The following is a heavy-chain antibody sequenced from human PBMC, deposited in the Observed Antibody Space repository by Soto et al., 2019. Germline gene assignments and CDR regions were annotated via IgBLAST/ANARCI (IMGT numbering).Heavy chain of an antibody. CDR2: IYYSGST. CDR1: GGSVSSGSYY. CDR3: ARAIGGDPPYGMDV. Sequence: QVQLQESGPGLVKPSETLSLTCTVSGGSVSSGSYYWSWIRQPPGKGLEWIGYIYYSGSTNYNPSLQSRVTISVDTSKNQFSLKLSSVTAADTAVYYCARAIGGDPPYGMDVWGQGTTVTVSS. V-gene: IGHV4-61*01. J-gene: IGHJ6*02. D-gene: IGHD2-21*02.